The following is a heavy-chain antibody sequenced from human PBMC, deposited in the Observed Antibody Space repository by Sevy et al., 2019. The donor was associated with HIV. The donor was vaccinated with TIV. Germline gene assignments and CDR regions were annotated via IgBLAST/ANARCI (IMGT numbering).Heavy chain of an antibody. D-gene: IGHD3-16*01. CDR2: IKGDGSDK. CDR3: AHETFGRFES. Sequence: GGSLRLSCAASGFTFSANWMNWVRQAPGKGLEWVANIKGDGSDKHYVDSVEGRFTISRENAKNLLYLQMTSLGVEDTAVYYCAHETFGRFESWGQGTLVTVSS. V-gene: IGHV3-7*01. CDR1: GFTFSANW. J-gene: IGHJ4*02.